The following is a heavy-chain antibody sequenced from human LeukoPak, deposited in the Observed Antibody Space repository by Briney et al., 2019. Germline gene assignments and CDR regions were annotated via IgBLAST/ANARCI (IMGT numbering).Heavy chain of an antibody. CDR1: GGSISSCSYY. V-gene: IGHV4-39*01. CDR2: IYYSGST. J-gene: IGHJ3*02. D-gene: IGHD3-22*01. Sequence: SETLSLTCTVSGGSISSCSYYWGWIRQPTGKGLEWIGSIYYSGSTYYNPSLKSRVTISVDTSKNQFSLKLSSVTAADTAVYYCARHVIAIVAFDIWGQGTMVTVSS. CDR3: ARHVIAIVAFDI.